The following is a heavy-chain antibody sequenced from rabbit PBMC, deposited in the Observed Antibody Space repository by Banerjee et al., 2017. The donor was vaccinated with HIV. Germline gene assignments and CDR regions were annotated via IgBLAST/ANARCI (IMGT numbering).Heavy chain of an antibody. D-gene: IGHD8-1*01. CDR3: ARDTGSSFSSYGMDL. V-gene: IGHV1S45*01. CDR2: IAGGSSGFT. J-gene: IGHJ6*01. Sequence: QEQLEESGGGLVKPEGTLTLTCTASGFSFSGNDYMCWVRQAPGKGLEWISCIAGGSSGFTYSATWAKGRFTISKTSSTTVTLQMTSLTVADTATYFCARDTGSSFSSYGMDLWGPGTLVTVS. CDR1: GFSFSGNDY.